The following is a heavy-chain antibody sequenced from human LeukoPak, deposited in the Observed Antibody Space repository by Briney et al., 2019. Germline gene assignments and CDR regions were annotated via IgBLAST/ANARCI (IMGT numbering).Heavy chain of an antibody. Sequence: PGGSLRLSCAASGFTFSGYGMHWVRQAPGKGLEWVAFIRYDGSNKYYADSVKGRFTISRDNSKNTLYLQMNSLRAEDTAVYYCAKILFLYSSSLGAFDIWGQGTMVTVSS. V-gene: IGHV3-30*02. CDR1: GFTFSGYG. D-gene: IGHD6-13*01. CDR2: IRYDGSNK. CDR3: AKILFLYSSSLGAFDI. J-gene: IGHJ3*02.